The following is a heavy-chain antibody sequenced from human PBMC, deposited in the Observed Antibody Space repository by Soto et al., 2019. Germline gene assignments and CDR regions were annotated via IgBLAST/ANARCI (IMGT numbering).Heavy chain of an antibody. D-gene: IGHD2-8*01. CDR1: GFTFSNAW. CDR2: IKSKTDGGTT. CDR3: TTDVYCTNGVCYGGGTDY. J-gene: IGHJ4*02. V-gene: IGHV3-15*01. Sequence: GGSLRLSCAASGFTFSNAWMSWVRQAPGKGLEWVGRIKSKTDGGTTDYAAPVKGRFTISRDDSKNTLYLQMNSLKTEDTAVYYCTTDVYCTNGVCYGGGTDYWGQGTLVTVSS.